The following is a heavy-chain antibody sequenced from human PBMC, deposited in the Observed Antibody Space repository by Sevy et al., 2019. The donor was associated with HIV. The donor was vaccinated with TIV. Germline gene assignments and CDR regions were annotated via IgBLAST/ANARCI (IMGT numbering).Heavy chain of an antibody. J-gene: IGHJ6*03. CDR2: ISYDGSNK. Sequence: GGSLRLSCAASGFTFSSYGMHWVRQAPGKGLEWVAVISYDGSNKYYADSVKGRFTISRDNSKNTLYRQMTSLRAEDTAVYYCAKDSSSSWASGGYYYYYMDVWGKGTTVTVSS. CDR3: AKDSSSSWASGGYYYYYMDV. D-gene: IGHD6-13*01. CDR1: GFTFSSYG. V-gene: IGHV3-30*18.